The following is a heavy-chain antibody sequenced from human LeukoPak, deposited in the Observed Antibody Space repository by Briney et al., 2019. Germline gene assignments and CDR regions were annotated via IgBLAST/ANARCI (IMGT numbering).Heavy chain of an antibody. CDR2: IYYSGST. CDR3: PRGPYSYDSSGAFDI. V-gene: IGHV4-39*01. Sequence: PSGTLSLTCTVSGGSISSSSYYWGWIRQPPGKGLEWIGSIYYSGSTYYNPSLKSRVTISVDTSKNQFSLKLSSVTAADTAVYFCPRGPYSYDSSGAFDIWGQGTMVTVSS. D-gene: IGHD3-22*01. J-gene: IGHJ3*02. CDR1: GGSISSSSYY.